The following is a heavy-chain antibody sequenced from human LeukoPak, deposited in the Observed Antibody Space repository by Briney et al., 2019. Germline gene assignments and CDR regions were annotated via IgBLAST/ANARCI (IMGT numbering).Heavy chain of an antibody. CDR3: ASLRDGYNDHWYFDL. V-gene: IGHV1-69*04. CDR1: GGTFSSYA. CDR2: IIPILGIA. Sequence: ASVKASCKASGGTFSSYAISWVRQAPGQGLEWMGRIIPILGIANYAQKFQGRVTITADKSTSTAYMELSSLRSEDTAVYYCASLRDGYNDHWYFDLWGRGTLVTVSS. J-gene: IGHJ2*01. D-gene: IGHD5-12*01.